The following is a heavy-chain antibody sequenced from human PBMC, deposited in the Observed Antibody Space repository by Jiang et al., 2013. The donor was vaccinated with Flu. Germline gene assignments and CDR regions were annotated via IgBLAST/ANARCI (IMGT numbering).Heavy chain of an antibody. D-gene: IGHD6-13*01. J-gene: IGHJ4*02. CDR1: GFTFSSYS. CDR2: ISSSSSTI. Sequence: GFTFSSYSMNWVRQAPGKGLEWVSYISSSSSTIYYADSVKGRFTISRDNAKNSLYLQMNSLRAEDTAVYYCARDTRIAAAGIDYWGQGTLVTVSS. CDR3: ARDTRIAAAGIDY. V-gene: IGHV3-48*04.